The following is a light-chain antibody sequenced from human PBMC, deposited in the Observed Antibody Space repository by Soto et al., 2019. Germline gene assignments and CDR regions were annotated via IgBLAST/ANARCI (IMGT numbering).Light chain of an antibody. CDR1: QGIKNY. J-gene: IGKJ4*01. V-gene: IGKV1-33*01. CDR3: QQYYNLPLT. Sequence: DIRMTQSPSSLSASVGDRVTVTCQASQGIKNYLSWYQHKPGQAPNILIYDASNLEEGVPSRFSGGGSGTNFTLLISRLQPEDSGTYYCQQYYNLPLTFGGGTKVDIK. CDR2: DAS.